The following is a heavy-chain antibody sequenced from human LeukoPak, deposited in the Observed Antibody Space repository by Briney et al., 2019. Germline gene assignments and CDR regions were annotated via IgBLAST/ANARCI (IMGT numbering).Heavy chain of an antibody. J-gene: IGHJ4*02. Sequence: GGSLRLSCAASGFTFSSYSMNWVRQAPGKGLEWVAVISYDGSNKYYADSVKGRFTISRDNSKNTLYLQMNSLRAEDTAVYYCASSSGMTMIDYWGQGTLVTVSS. CDR2: ISYDGSNK. V-gene: IGHV3-30*04. CDR3: ASSSGMTMIDY. D-gene: IGHD4/OR15-4a*01. CDR1: GFTFSSYS.